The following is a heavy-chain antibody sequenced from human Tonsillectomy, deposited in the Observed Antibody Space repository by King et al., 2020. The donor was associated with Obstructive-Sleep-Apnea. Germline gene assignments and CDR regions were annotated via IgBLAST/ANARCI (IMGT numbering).Heavy chain of an antibody. V-gene: IGHV4-39*07. J-gene: IGHJ4*02. CDR3: ARDDYGDNSRYFDY. D-gene: IGHD4-23*01. CDR1: VGSISSSIYS. Sequence: QLQESGPGLVKPSETLSLTCTVSVGSISSSIYSWGWIRQPPGKGLEWIGSIYYSGSTYYNPSLKSRVTISLDTSKNQFSLKLSSVTAADTAVYYCARDDYGDNSRYFDYWGQGSLVTVS. CDR2: IYYSGST.